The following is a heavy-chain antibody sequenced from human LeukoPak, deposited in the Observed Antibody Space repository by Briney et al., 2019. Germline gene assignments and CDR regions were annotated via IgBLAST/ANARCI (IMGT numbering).Heavy chain of an antibody. Sequence: SETLSLTCTVSGGSISGFYWSWIRQPPGEGLEWIGYIHYTGNTDYNPSLTSRVTMSVDTSKNQFSLMLTSVTAADTAVYYCARGYGSGSYNNFNQWGQGLLVAVSS. CDR2: IHYTGNT. CDR1: GGSISGFY. J-gene: IGHJ4*02. V-gene: IGHV4-59*01. CDR3: ARGYGSGSYNNFNQ. D-gene: IGHD3-10*01.